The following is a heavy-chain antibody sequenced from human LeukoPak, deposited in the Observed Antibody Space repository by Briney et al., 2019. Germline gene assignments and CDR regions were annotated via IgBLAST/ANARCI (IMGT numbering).Heavy chain of an antibody. V-gene: IGHV5-51*01. CDR1: RYSFTSYR. Sequence: GESLKISCKGSRYSFTSYRIGWVRQMPGKGLEWMGIIFPGDSDSRYSPSFQGQVTISVDKSISTAYLQWNSLKASDTAIYYCARFRDDFPDYWGQGTLIIVSS. CDR3: ARFRDDFPDY. D-gene: IGHD5-24*01. CDR2: IFPGDSDS. J-gene: IGHJ4*02.